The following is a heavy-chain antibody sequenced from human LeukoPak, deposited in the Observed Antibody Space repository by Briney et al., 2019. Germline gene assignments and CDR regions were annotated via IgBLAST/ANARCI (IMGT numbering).Heavy chain of an antibody. Sequence: SETLSLTCAVYGGSFSGYYWSWIRQPPGKGLEWIGEINHSGSTNYNPSLKSRVTISVDTSKNQFSLKLSSVTADDTAIYYCARGPNYGDRVDYLDSWGQGTKVTVSS. CDR1: GGSFSGYY. CDR2: INHSGST. J-gene: IGHJ4*02. D-gene: IGHD4-17*01. V-gene: IGHV4-34*01. CDR3: ARGPNYGDRVDYLDS.